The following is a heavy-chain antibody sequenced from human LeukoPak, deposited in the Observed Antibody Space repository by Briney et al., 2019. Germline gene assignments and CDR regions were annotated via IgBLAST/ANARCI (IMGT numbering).Heavy chain of an antibody. CDR1: GFTFRSYW. V-gene: IGHV3-74*01. CDR3: ARVEVAAAATKPDY. Sequence: GGSLRLSCAASGFTFRSYWMHWVRQAPGEGLVWVSRINSDGSSTSYADSVKGRFTISGDNAKNTLYLQMNSLRAEDTAVYYCARVEVAAAATKPDYWGQGTLVTVSS. D-gene: IGHD6-13*01. J-gene: IGHJ4*02. CDR2: INSDGSST.